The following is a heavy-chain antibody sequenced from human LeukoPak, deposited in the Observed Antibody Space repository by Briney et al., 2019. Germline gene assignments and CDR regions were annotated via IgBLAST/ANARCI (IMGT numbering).Heavy chain of an antibody. CDR3: ARGQRWLQF. CDR2: MNPNSGNT. CDR1: GGTFSSYA. D-gene: IGHD5-24*01. Sequence: ASVKVSCKASGGTFSSYAINWVRQATGQGLEWMGWMNPNSGNTGYAQKFQGRVTITRNTSISTAYMELSSLRSEDTAVYYCARGQRWLQFGGQGTLVTVSS. J-gene: IGHJ4*02. V-gene: IGHV1-8*03.